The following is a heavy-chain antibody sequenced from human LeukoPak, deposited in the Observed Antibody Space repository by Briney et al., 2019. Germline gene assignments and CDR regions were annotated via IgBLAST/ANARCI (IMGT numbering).Heavy chain of an antibody. V-gene: IGHV4-31*03. Sequence: SETLSLTCTVSGGSIRSGGYYWSWIRQHPGKGLEWLGYIDYSGSTYYNPSLKSRVTISVDTSKNQFSLKLSSVTAADTAFYYCARVPYGGSASLFDYWGQGTLVTVSS. CDR1: GGSIRSGGYY. CDR2: IDYSGST. D-gene: IGHD6-6*01. CDR3: ARVPYGGSASLFDY. J-gene: IGHJ4*02.